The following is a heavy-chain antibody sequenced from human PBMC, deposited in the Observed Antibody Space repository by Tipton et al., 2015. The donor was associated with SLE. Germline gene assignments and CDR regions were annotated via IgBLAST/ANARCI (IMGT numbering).Heavy chain of an antibody. J-gene: IGHJ4*02. V-gene: IGHV3-23*01. CDR1: GFTFSTYA. Sequence: SLRLSCAASGFTFSTYAMSWVRQAPGKGLEWVSVISYSGGSTYYADSVKGRFTISRDNSKNTLYLQMNSLRAEDTAVYYCVRDSGSLDSWGQGTLVTVSS. CDR2: ISYSGGST. CDR3: VRDSGSLDS. D-gene: IGHD3-10*01.